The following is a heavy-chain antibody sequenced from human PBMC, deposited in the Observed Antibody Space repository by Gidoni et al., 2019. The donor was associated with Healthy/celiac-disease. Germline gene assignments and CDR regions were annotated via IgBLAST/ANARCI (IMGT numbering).Heavy chain of an antibody. J-gene: IGHJ4*02. CDR3: ARHATVVTYYFDY. Sequence: QLQLQESGPGLVKPSETLSLTCTVSGGSISSSSYYWGWIRQPPGKGLEWIGSIYYGGSTYYTPSLKSRVTISVDTSKNQFSLKLSSVTAADTAVYYCARHATVVTYYFDYWGQGTLVTVSS. CDR2: IYYGGST. D-gene: IGHD4-17*01. CDR1: GGSISSSSYY. V-gene: IGHV4-39*01.